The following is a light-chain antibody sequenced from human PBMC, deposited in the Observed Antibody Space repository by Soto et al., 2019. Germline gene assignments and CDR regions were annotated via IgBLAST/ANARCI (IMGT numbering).Light chain of an antibody. Sequence: AIRMTQSPSSLSASIGDRVTITCRASHVVSNYLAWYQQKPGKAPKALIYAASFLQSGVQSRVSGSGSGTDFSLTISFLQSEDFATYYCQHYYRYPYTFGQGTTL. CDR3: QHYYRYPYT. J-gene: IGKJ2*01. V-gene: IGKV1-8*01. CDR2: AAS. CDR1: HVVSNY.